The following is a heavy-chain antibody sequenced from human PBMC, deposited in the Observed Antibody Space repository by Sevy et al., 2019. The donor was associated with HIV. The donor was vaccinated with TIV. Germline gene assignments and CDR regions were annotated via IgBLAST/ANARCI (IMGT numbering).Heavy chain of an antibody. V-gene: IGHV3-30-3*01. CDR1: GFTFSSYA. CDR3: ARGPRSGCYTLDY. D-gene: IGHD3-3*01. J-gene: IGHJ4*02. Sequence: GGSLRLSCAASGFTFSSYAMHWVRQAPGKGLEWVAVISYDGSNKYYADSVKGRFTISRDNSKNTLYLQMNSLRAEDTAVYYCARGPRSGCYTLDYWGQGTLVTVSS. CDR2: ISYDGSNK.